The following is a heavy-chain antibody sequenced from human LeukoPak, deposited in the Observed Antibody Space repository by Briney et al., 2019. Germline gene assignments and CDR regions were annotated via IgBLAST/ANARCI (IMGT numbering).Heavy chain of an antibody. CDR1: GGSIRYYY. D-gene: IGHD2-15*01. CDR3: ARKGGLFDY. J-gene: IGHJ4*02. CDR2: IYYNGST. Sequence: SETLSLTCTVSGGSIRYYYWSWIRQSPGKGLVWIGYIYYNGSTNYNPSLKSRVTISVDMSKNQFSLKMSSVTAADTAVYYCARKGGLFDYWGQGRLVTVSS. V-gene: IGHV4-59*01.